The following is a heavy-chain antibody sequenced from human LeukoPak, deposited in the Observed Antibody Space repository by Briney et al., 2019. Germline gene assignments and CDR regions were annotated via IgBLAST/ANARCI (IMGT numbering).Heavy chain of an antibody. CDR1: GGSISSYY. CDR3: ARGETVVTPYFDY. D-gene: IGHD4-23*01. V-gene: IGHV4-59*08. Sequence: SETLSLTCTVSGGSISSYYWSWIRQPPGKRLEWIGYIYFSGSINYNPSLKSRVTISVDTSKNQFSLKLSSVTAADTAVYYCARGETVVTPYFDYWGQGTLVTVSS. J-gene: IGHJ4*02. CDR2: IYFSGSI.